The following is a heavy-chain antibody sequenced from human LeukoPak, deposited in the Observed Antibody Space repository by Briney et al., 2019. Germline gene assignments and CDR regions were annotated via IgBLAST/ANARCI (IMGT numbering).Heavy chain of an antibody. CDR2: MNPNSGNT. J-gene: IGHJ4*02. Sequence: AAVKVSCKASGYTYTSYDINCVRQAAGQGLEWMGWMNPNSGNTGYAQKFQGRVTMTRNTSISTAYMELSSLRSEDTAVYYCARGPQKAYDIVSGSYRYHFDYWGQGTLVTVSS. D-gene: IGHD3-16*02. CDR3: ARGPQKAYDIVSGSYRYHFDY. V-gene: IGHV1-8*01. CDR1: GYTYTSYD.